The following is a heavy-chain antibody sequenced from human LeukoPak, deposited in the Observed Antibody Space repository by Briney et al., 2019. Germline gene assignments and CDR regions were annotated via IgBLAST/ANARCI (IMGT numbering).Heavy chain of an antibody. CDR3: ARGQGLGYCSSTSCYGDWYFDL. V-gene: IGHV1-8*01. CDR2: MNPNSGNT. D-gene: IGHD2-2*01. Sequence: ASVTVSCMASGYTFTSYDINWVRQATGQGLEWMGWMNPNSGNTGYAQKFQGRVTMTRNTSISTAYMELSSLRSEDTTVYYCARGQGLGYCSSTSCYGDWYFDLWGRGTLVTVSS. J-gene: IGHJ2*01. CDR1: GYTFTSYD.